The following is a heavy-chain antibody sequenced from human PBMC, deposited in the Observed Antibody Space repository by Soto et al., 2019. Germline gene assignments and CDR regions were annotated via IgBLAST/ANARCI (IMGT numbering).Heavy chain of an antibody. CDR1: GYSFTTHG. CDR2: ISAYNGDT. V-gene: IGHV1-18*04. J-gene: IGHJ6*02. CDR3: ARDPPFSGILRGTPLMDV. Sequence: GASVKVSCKASGYSFTTHGISWVRRAPGHGLEWMGWISAYNGDTHYAQRFQGRLTMTTDTSTSTAYMELRGLTSDDTAVYYCARDPPFSGILRGTPLMDVWGQGTTVTVSS. D-gene: IGHD4-17*01.